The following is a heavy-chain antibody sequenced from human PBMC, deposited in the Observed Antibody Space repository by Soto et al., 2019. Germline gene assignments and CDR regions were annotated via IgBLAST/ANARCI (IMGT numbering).Heavy chain of an antibody. CDR2: IYYSGST. CDR1: GGSISSYY. Sequence: SETLSLTCTVSGGSISSYYLSWIRQPPGKGLEWIGYIYYSGSTNYNPSLKSRVTISVDTSKNQFSLKLSSVTAADTAVYYCARHRKYSSSWNAWGQGTLVTVSS. V-gene: IGHV4-59*08. CDR3: ARHRKYSSSWNA. J-gene: IGHJ5*02. D-gene: IGHD6-13*01.